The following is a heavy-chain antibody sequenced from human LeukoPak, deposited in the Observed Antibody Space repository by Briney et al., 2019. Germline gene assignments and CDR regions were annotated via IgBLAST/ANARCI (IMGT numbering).Heavy chain of an antibody. V-gene: IGHV1-2*02. CDR1: GYTFTGYY. Sequence: ASVKVSCKASGYTFTGYYMHWVRQAPGQGLEWMGWINPNSGGTNYAQKFQGRVTMTRDTSISTAYMELSRLRSDDTAVYYCARSALWDDAFDIWGQGKMVTVSS. D-gene: IGHD3-10*01. CDR3: ARSALWDDAFDI. J-gene: IGHJ3*02. CDR2: INPNSGGT.